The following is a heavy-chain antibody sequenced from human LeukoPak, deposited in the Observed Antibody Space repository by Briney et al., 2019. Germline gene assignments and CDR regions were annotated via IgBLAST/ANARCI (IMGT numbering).Heavy chain of an antibody. J-gene: IGHJ4*02. Sequence: GGSLRLSCAASGFTFSSYWMSWVRQTPGKGLEWVANIKQDGHEKYYVDSVRGRFTISRDNAKNSLYLQMNSLRAEDTALYYCAKDIFTGIAAAGAIDYWGQGTLVTVSS. CDR1: GFTFSSYW. CDR2: IKQDGHEK. V-gene: IGHV3-7*03. D-gene: IGHD6-13*01. CDR3: AKDIFTGIAAAGAIDY.